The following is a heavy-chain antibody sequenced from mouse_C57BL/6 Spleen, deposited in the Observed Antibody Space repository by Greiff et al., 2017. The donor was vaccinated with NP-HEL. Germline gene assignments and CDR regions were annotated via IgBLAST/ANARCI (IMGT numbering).Heavy chain of an antibody. V-gene: IGHV14-4*01. CDR2: IDPENGDT. CDR3: TPSIYYDYDGVAY. J-gene: IGHJ3*01. D-gene: IGHD2-4*01. CDR1: GFNIKDDY. Sequence: VQLQQSGAELVRPGASVKLSCTASGFNIKDDYMHWVKQRPEQGLEWIGWIDPENGDTEYASKFQGKATITADTSSNTAYLQLSSLTSEDTAVYYCTPSIYYDYDGVAYWGQGTLVTVSA.